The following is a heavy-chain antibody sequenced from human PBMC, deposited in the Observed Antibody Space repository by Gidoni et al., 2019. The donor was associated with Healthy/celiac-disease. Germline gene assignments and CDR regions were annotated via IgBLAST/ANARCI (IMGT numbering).Heavy chain of an antibody. CDR2: ISAYKGNT. D-gene: IGHD5-18*01. CDR1: GYTFTSYG. Sequence: QVQLVQSGAEVTKPGASVKVSCTASGYTFTSYGISWVRQAPGQGLEWMGWISAYKGNTNYAQKLQGRVTMTTDTSTSTAYMELRSLRSDDTAVYYCARNPDTAMVVRPYDYWGQGTLVTVSS. J-gene: IGHJ4*02. CDR3: ARNPDTAMVVRPYDY. V-gene: IGHV1-18*01.